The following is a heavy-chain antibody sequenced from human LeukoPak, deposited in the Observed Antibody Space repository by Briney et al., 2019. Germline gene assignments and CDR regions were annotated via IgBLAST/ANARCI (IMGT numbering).Heavy chain of an antibody. CDR3: ARATGEEGEAFDY. V-gene: IGHV3-30-3*01. J-gene: IGHJ4*02. D-gene: IGHD7-27*01. Sequence: PGGSLRLSCAASGFTFSSYAMHWVRQAPGKGLEWVAVISYDGSNKYYADSVKGRFTISRDNSKNTLYLQMNSLRAEDTAVYYCARATGEEGEAFDYWGQGTLVTVSS. CDR1: GFTFSSYA. CDR2: ISYDGSNK.